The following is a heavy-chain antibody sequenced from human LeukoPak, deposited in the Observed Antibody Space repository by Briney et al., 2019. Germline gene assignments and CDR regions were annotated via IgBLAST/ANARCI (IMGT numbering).Heavy chain of an antibody. CDR3: ASLTGTTDYYFYYMDV. V-gene: IGHV4-34*01. D-gene: IGHD1-20*01. Sequence: ASETLSLTCAVYGGSFSGYYWSWIRQSPGKGLEWIGEINHSGSTNYNPSLKSRVTISVDTSKNQFSLKLSSVTAADTAVYYCASLTGTTDYYFYYMDVRGKGTTVTVSS. CDR2: INHSGST. J-gene: IGHJ6*03. CDR1: GGSFSGYY.